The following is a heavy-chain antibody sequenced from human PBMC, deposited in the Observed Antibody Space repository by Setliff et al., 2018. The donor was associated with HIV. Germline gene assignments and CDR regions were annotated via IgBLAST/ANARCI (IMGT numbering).Heavy chain of an antibody. Sequence: PSETLSLTCTVSGASISSYYWSWIRQPPGKGLEWIGYIYYSGSTNYNPSLKSRVIISVDTSKNQFSLKVRSVTAADTAVYYCARPHSGRGGGAYFDPWGQGTMVTVSS. CDR2: IYYSGST. J-gene: IGHJ5*02. V-gene: IGHV4-59*08. D-gene: IGHD6-19*01. CDR1: GASISSYY. CDR3: ARPHSGRGGGAYFDP.